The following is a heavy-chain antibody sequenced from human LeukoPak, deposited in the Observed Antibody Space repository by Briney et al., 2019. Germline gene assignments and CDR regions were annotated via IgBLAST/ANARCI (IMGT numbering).Heavy chain of an antibody. D-gene: IGHD4-17*01. CDR3: ARPSTVTTNYYYCYGMDV. V-gene: IGHV1-69*02. Sequence: SVKVSCKASGGTFSSYTISWVRQAPGQGLEWMGRIIPILGIANYAQKFQGRVTITADKSTSTAYMELSSVRSEDTAVYYCARPSTVTTNYYYCYGMDVWGQGTTVTVSS. CDR2: IIPILGIA. J-gene: IGHJ6*02. CDR1: GGTFSSYT.